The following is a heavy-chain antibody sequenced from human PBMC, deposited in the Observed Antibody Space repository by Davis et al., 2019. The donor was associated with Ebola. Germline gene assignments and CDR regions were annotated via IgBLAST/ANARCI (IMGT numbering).Heavy chain of an antibody. CDR1: GFTFSSYA. CDR3: ASWDLRGHSSGNYYYYYGMDV. Sequence: GGSLRLSCAASGFTFSSYAMSWVRQAPGKGLEWVSSISSSSSYIYYADSVKGRFTISRDNAKNSLYLQMNSLRAEDTAVYYCASWDLRGHSSGNYYYYYGMDVWGQGTTVTVSS. D-gene: IGHD6-19*01. V-gene: IGHV3-21*01. CDR2: ISSSSSYI. J-gene: IGHJ6*02.